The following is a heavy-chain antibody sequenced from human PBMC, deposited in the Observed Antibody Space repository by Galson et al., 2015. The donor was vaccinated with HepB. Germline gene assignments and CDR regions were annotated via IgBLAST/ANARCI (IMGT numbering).Heavy chain of an antibody. Sequence: SLRLSCAASGFPFSYYAMTWVRQAPRTGLEWVSAITPSADNTSSAASLKAPFSVSRDNSKNTVFLQMNSLRADDTAIYFCAKVFPEKTDGWYRQALYYFDSWGHGTRVTVSS. CDR2: ITPSADNT. J-gene: IGHJ4*01. CDR1: GFPFSYYA. V-gene: IGHV3-23*01. CDR3: AKVFPEKTDGWYRQALYYFDS. D-gene: IGHD6-19*01.